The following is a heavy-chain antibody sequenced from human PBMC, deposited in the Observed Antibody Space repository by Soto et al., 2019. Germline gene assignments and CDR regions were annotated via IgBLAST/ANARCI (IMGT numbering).Heavy chain of an antibody. CDR2: IYWDDDK. D-gene: IGHD6-19*01. V-gene: IGHV2-5*02. Sequence: QITLKESGPTLVKPTQTLTLTCTFSGFSLSTSGVGVGWIRQPPGKALEWLALIYWDDDKRYSPSLKSRLTIPKDTSKNQVVLTMTNMDPVDTATYYCAHSIGIAVAGTFDYWGQGTLVTVSS. CDR1: GFSLSTSGVG. CDR3: AHSIGIAVAGTFDY. J-gene: IGHJ4*02.